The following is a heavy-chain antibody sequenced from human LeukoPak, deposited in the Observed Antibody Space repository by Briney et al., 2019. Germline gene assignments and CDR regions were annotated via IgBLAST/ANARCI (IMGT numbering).Heavy chain of an antibody. CDR3: ARGPGDGYNYGDY. Sequence: HPGGSLRLSCAGSGFALKSYSLNWVRQAPGKGLEWVSYISSSSSTIYYADSVKGRFTISRDNAKNSLYLQMNSLRAEDTAVYYCARGPGDGYNYGDYWGQGTLVTVSS. D-gene: IGHD5-24*01. CDR1: GFALKSYS. J-gene: IGHJ4*02. V-gene: IGHV3-48*04. CDR2: ISSSSSTI.